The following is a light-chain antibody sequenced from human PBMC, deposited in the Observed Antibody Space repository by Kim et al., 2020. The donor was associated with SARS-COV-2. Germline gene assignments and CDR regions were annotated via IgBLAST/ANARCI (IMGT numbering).Light chain of an antibody. CDR3: QKNNSALRT. CDR2: AAS. CDR1: QVISNY. J-gene: IGKJ1*01. V-gene: IGKV1-27*01. Sequence: SGGDSVPITCRSSQVISNYLAWYQQNPGKVPKLLIYAASALQAGVPSRFSGSGSGTDFTLTISSLQPEDVATYYCQKNNSALRTFGQGTKVDIK.